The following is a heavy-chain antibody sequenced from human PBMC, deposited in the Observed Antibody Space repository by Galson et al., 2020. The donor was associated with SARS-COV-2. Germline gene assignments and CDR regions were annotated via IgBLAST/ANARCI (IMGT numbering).Heavy chain of an antibody. D-gene: IGHD1-26*01. V-gene: IGHV4-4*07. J-gene: IGHJ4*02. CDR3: ARDGRALGAQGDY. CDR1: GGSLSSYR. Sequence: ASETLSLPCTVSGGSLSSYRWTWIRQPAGKGLEWIGHIYTSGTTSYNPSLRSRVTMSVDTSKNQFSLKLSSVTAADTAVYYCARDGRALGAQGDYWGQGTLVTVSS. CDR2: IYTSGTT.